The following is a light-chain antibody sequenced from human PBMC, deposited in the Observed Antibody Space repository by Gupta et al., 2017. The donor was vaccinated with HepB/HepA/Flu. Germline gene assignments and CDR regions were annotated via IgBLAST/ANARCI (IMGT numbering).Light chain of an antibody. CDR2: GKN. J-gene: IGLJ2*01. V-gene: IGLV3-19*01. CDR1: SLRTYY. Sequence: SSELTQDPAVSVALGQTVTITCQGDSLRTYYANWYQQKPGQAPLLVIFGKNIRPSGIPDRFSGSNSGSTASLTVTGAQAEDEADYHCSSRDSTANHVIFGGGTKLTVL. CDR3: SSRDSTANHVI.